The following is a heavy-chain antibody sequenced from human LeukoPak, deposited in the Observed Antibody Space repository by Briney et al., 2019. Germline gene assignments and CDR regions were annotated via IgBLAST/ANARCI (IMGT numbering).Heavy chain of an antibody. Sequence: SETLSLTCTVSGGSISSYYWSWIRQPPGKGLEWIGYIYYSGSTNYNPSLKSRVTISVDTSKHQFSLKLSSVTAADTAVYYCARGIAVAGRRGFDYWGQGTLVTVSS. CDR2: IYYSGST. V-gene: IGHV4-59*08. CDR1: GGSISSYY. D-gene: IGHD6-19*01. CDR3: ARGIAVAGRRGFDY. J-gene: IGHJ4*02.